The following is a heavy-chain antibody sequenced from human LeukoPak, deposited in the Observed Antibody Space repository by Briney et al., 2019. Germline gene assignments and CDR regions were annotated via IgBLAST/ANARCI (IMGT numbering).Heavy chain of an antibody. CDR3: ARDASRYYDILTGPHRGNWFDP. V-gene: IGHV7-4-1*02. J-gene: IGHJ5*02. D-gene: IGHD3-9*01. CDR1: GYTFTSYA. CDR2: INTNTGNP. Sequence: ASVKVSCKASGYTFTSYAMNWVRQAPGQGLEWMGWINTNTGNPTYAQGFTGRFVFSLDTSVSTAYLQISSLKAEDTAVYYCARDASRYYDILTGPHRGNWFDPWGQGTLVTVSS.